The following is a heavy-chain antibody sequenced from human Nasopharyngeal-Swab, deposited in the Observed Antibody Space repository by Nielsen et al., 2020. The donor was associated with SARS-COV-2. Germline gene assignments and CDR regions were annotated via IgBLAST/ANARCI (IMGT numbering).Heavy chain of an antibody. J-gene: IGHJ4*02. CDR2: IWYDGSNK. V-gene: IGHV3-30*02. CDR1: GFTFSRHG. D-gene: IGHD2-15*01. CDR3: AAGSDY. Sequence: GESLKISCAASGFTFSRHGMHWVRQAPGKGLEWVAVIWYDGSNKYYADSVKGRITISRDDSENTLYLQVSSLKTEDTAVYYCAAGSDYWGQGTLVTVSS.